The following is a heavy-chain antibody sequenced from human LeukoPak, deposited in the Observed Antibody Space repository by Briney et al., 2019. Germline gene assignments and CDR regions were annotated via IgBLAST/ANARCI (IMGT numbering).Heavy chain of an antibody. CDR2: INQSGDT. D-gene: IGHD2-2*03. Sequence: SETLSLTCGVTGGSFSTHFWAWIRQSPARGLEWIGEINQSGDTDYNPSLKRRVKISIDVSRSRFSLTLTSVTAADTAMYYCARVLGIAVVAGATEDNYFDSWGQGALVTVSS. V-gene: IGHV4-34*01. J-gene: IGHJ4*02. CDR1: GGSFSTHF. CDR3: ARVLGIAVVAGATEDNYFDS.